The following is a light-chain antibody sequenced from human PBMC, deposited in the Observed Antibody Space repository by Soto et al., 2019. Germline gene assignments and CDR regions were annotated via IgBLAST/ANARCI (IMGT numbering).Light chain of an antibody. Sequence: DIQMTQSPSTLSASVGDRVTITCRASQSIGSCLAWYQQKPGKAPKLLIYKASSLESGVPSRVSGSGSGTEFTLTSSSLQPDYFASYYCHQYCSDSPWTFGQGTKVEIK. J-gene: IGKJ1*01. V-gene: IGKV1-5*03. CDR2: KAS. CDR3: HQYCSDSPWT. CDR1: QSIGSC.